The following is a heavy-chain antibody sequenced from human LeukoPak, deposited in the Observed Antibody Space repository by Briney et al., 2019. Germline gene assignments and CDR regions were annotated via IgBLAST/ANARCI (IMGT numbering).Heavy chain of an antibody. CDR3: ARDRSYDSSGSTGGLDY. J-gene: IGHJ4*02. CDR1: GGSISSYY. D-gene: IGHD3-22*01. CDR2: IYYSGST. V-gene: IGHV4-59*01. Sequence: SETLSLTCTVYGGSISSYYWSWIRQPPGKGLEWIGYIYYSGSTNYNPSLKSRVTISVDTSKNQFSLKLSSVTAADTAVYYCARDRSYDSSGSTGGLDYWGQGTLVTVSS.